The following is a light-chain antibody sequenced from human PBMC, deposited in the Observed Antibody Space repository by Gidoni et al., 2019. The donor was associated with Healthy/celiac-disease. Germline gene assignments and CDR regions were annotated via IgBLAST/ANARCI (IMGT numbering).Light chain of an antibody. V-gene: IGLV2-14*01. Sequence: QSALTQPASGSGSPGQSITISCTGTSSDVGGYNYVSWYQQHPGKAPKLMIYEVSNRPSGVSNRFSGSKSGNTASLTISGLQAEDEADYYCSSYTSSSRLFGGGTKLTVL. J-gene: IGLJ2*01. CDR1: SSDVGGYNY. CDR2: EVS. CDR3: SSYTSSSRL.